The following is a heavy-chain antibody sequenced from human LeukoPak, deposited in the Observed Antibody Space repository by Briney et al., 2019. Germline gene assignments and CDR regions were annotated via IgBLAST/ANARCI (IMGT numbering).Heavy chain of an antibody. Sequence: SVKVSCKPCLCTFRSYSISWVGQAPRHGREWMGGVIPIFGTANYAPKFQGRVTITADESTSTAYMELRSLRSDDTAVYYCAREGPSYYYDSSGYTDYWGQGTLVTVSS. D-gene: IGHD3-22*01. CDR1: LCTFRSYS. V-gene: IGHV1-69*13. CDR3: AREGPSYYYDSSGYTDY. CDR2: VIPIFGTA. J-gene: IGHJ4*02.